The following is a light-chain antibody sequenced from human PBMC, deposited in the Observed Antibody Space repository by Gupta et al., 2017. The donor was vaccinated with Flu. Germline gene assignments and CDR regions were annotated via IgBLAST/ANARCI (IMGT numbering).Light chain of an antibody. Sequence: EIVMTQSPATLSVSPGKRVTLSCRASKSISRNLAWYQQKPGQSPRLVIYDASARAPGFPARLSGSGSATEFTLTISSMQAEDFAVYYCQQYNNWPLTFGGGPRWRSN. V-gene: IGKV3-15*01. J-gene: IGKJ4*01. CDR1: KSISRN. CDR2: DAS. CDR3: QQYNNWPLT.